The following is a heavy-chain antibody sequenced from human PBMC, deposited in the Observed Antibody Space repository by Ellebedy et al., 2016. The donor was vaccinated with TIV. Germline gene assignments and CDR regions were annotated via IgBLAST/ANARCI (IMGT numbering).Heavy chain of an antibody. CDR2: ISYDGSNK. Sequence: GESLKISCAASGFTFSSYAMHWVRQAPGKGLEWVAVISYDGSNKYYADSVKGRFTISRDNSKNTLYLQMNSLRAEDTAVYYCARDRGYSSSADSKRVGGMDVWGQGTTVTVSS. CDR3: ARDRGYSSSADSKRVGGMDV. CDR1: GFTFSSYA. V-gene: IGHV3-30-3*01. J-gene: IGHJ6*02. D-gene: IGHD6-19*01.